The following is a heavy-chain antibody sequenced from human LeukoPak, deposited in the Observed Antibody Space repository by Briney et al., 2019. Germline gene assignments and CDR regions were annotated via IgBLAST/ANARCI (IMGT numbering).Heavy chain of an antibody. J-gene: IGHJ4*02. V-gene: IGHV3-48*01. CDR3: ARHRDSSGTDY. D-gene: IGHD3-22*01. Sequence: GGSLRLSCAASGFTFSSYDMNWVRQAPGKGLEWVSYISRLSSTIYSADSVKGRFTISRDNAKNSLFLRMNSLRAEDTAVYYCARHRDSSGTDYWGQGTLVTVSS. CDR1: GFTFSSYD. CDR2: ISRLSSTI.